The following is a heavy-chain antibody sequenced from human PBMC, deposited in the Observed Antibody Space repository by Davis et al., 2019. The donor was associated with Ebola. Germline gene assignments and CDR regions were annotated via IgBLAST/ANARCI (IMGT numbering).Heavy chain of an antibody. CDR2: IYYSGST. D-gene: IGHD6-13*01. Sequence: GSLRLSCTVSGGSISSYYWSWIRQPPGKGLEWIGYIYYSGSTNYNPSLKSRVTISVDTSKNQFSLRLSSVTAADTAVYFCARMYSTSWLDCWGQGTLVTVSS. CDR3: ARMYSTSWLDC. J-gene: IGHJ4*02. V-gene: IGHV4-59*01. CDR1: GGSISSYY.